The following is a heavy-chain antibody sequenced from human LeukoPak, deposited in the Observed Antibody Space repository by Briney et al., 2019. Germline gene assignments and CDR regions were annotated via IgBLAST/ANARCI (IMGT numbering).Heavy chain of an antibody. CDR3: ARGGRTYSSSWYVY. CDR2: INHSGST. J-gene: IGHJ4*02. Sequence: PSETLSLTCAVYGGSFSGYYWSWIRQPPGKGLEWIGEINHSGSTNYNPSLKSRVTISVDTSKNQFSLKLSSVTAADTAVYYCARGGRTYSSSWYVYWGQGTLVTVSS. V-gene: IGHV4-34*01. D-gene: IGHD6-13*01. CDR1: GGSFSGYY.